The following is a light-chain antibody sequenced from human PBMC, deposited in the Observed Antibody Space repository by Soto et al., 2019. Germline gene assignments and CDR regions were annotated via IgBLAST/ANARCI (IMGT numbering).Light chain of an antibody. CDR3: QKYNGAPRT. CDR2: AAS. V-gene: IGKV1-27*01. CDR1: QSITTY. Sequence: DIQMTQSPSSLSASVGDRVTITCRASQSITTYLNWYRQKPGKAPKLLIYAASTLQSGVPSRFSGSGSGTDFTLTISSLQPEDVATYYCQKYNGAPRTFGQGTKVDIK. J-gene: IGKJ1*01.